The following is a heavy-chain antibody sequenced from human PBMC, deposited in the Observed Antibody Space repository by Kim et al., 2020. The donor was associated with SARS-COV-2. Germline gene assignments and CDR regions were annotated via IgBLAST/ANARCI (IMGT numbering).Heavy chain of an antibody. CDR1: GGSITSINR. V-gene: IGHV4-4*02. J-gene: IGHJ6*02. Sequence: SETLSLTCDVSGGSITSINRWNWVRPSPGKGLEWIGEIFHNGNTNYNPSLKSRVTMSVDTSKNQFFLRLDSVTAADTVVYFCARAVSVAVDGTYYDVMDVWGPGTTVTVSS. CDR3: ARAVSVAVDGTYYDVMDV. D-gene: IGHD6-19*01. CDR2: IFHNGNT.